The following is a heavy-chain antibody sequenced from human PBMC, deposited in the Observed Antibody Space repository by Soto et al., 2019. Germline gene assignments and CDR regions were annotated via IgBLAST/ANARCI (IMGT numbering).Heavy chain of an antibody. V-gene: IGHV3-48*03. CDR2: ISSSGSTI. CDR3: ARDPIRGSYLPGYYYGMDV. D-gene: IGHD1-26*01. Sequence: PGGSLRLSCAASGFTFRSYEMNWVRQAPGKGLEWVSYISSSGSTIYYADSVKGRFTISRDNARNSLYLQMNSLRAEDTAVYYCARDPIRGSYLPGYYYGMDVWGQGTTVTVSS. J-gene: IGHJ6*02. CDR1: GFTFRSYE.